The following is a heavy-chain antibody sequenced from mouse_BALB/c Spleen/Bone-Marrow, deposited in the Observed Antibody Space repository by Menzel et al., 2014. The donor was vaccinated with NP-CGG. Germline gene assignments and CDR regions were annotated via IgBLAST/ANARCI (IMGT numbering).Heavy chain of an antibody. CDR3: ARLHYYGYGAY. CDR2: INPDRSTI. D-gene: IGHD1-2*01. J-gene: IGHJ3*01. CDR1: GFDFSTFW. V-gene: IGHV4-1*02. Sequence: EVKLLESGGGLVQPGGSLKLSCAASGFDFSTFWMSWVRRAPGKGLEWIGEINPDRSTINYRPSLKDKFIISRDNAKNTLYLLMSKVRSEDTALYYCARLHYYGYGAYWGQGTLVTVSA.